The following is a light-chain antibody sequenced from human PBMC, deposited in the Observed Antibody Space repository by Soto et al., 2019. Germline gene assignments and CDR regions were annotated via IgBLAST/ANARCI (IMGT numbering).Light chain of an antibody. V-gene: IGLV2-8*01. Sequence: QSALTQPASVSGSPGQSITISCAGTMRDIGAYNLVSWYQHHPGKVPKLMIYEVTKRPSGVPDRFSASKSGNTASLTVSGLQAEDEADYYCSSYAASNNLLFGGGTKVTVL. J-gene: IGLJ3*02. CDR1: MRDIGAYNL. CDR2: EVT. CDR3: SSYAASNNLL.